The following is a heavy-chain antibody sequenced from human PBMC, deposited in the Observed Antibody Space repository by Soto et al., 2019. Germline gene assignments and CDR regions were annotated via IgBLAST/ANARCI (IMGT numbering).Heavy chain of an antibody. CDR2: IKQDGSEK. J-gene: IGHJ4*02. D-gene: IGHD1-1*01. CDR3: ARVRRNDGRVYFDY. V-gene: IGHV3-7*01. Sequence: GGSLRLSCAASGFTFSSYWMSWVRQAPGKGLEWVANIKQDGSEKYYVDSVKGRFTISRDNAKNSLYLQMNSLRAEDTAVYYCARVRRNDGRVYFDYWGQGTLVTVSS. CDR1: GFTFSSYW.